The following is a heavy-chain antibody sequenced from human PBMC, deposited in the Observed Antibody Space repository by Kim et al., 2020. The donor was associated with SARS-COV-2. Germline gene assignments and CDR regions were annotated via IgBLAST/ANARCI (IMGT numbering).Heavy chain of an antibody. Sequence: SETLSLTCTVSGGSISSYYWSWIRQPPGKGLEWIGYIYYSGSTNYNPSLKSRVTISVDTSKNQFSLKLSSVTAADTAVYYCASDHSSGWSDAFDIWGQGTMVTVSS. CDR3: ASDHSSGWSDAFDI. CDR2: IYYSGST. D-gene: IGHD6-19*01. CDR1: GGSISSYY. V-gene: IGHV4-59*08. J-gene: IGHJ3*02.